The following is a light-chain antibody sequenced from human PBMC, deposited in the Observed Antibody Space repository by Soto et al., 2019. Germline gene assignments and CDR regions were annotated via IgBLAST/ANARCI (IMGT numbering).Light chain of an antibody. CDR3: AAWDDSLNGPV. CDR2: SAN. CDR1: TANIGINT. V-gene: IGLV1-44*01. Sequence: QFVLTQPPSASGTPGQRVTISCSGSTANIGINTVNWYQQIPGTAPKLLIYSANPRPSGVPDRFSGFKSGTSGSLAISGLQSEDEADYYCAAWDDSLNGPVFGGGTKLTVL. J-gene: IGLJ3*02.